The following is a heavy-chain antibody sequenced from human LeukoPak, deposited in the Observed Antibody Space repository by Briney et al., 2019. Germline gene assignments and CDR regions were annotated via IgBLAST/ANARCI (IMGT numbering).Heavy chain of an antibody. CDR2: INPNSGGT. CDR3: ATSRGSYDSSGFFVLYNPFDY. V-gene: IGHV1-2*02. CDR1: GYTFTGYY. D-gene: IGHD3-22*01. Sequence: GASVKVSCKASGYTFTGYYMHWVRQAPGQGLEWMGWINPNSGGTNYAQKFQGRVTMTRDTSISTAYMELSRLRSDDTAVYYCATSRGSYDSSGFFVLYNPFDYWGQGTLVTVSS. J-gene: IGHJ4*02.